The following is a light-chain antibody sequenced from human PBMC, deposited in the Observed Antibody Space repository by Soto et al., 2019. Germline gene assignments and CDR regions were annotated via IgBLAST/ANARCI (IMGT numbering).Light chain of an antibody. J-gene: IGKJ2*01. V-gene: IGKV3-20*01. Sequence: EIVLTQSPGTLSLSPGERATLSCRASQSVSSSYLAGYQQKPGQAPRLLIYGASSRATGIPDRFSGSGCGTDFTFAIGRLEAEDFGVYYCQQYGSSPVYTCGQGTMLEIK. CDR2: GAS. CDR3: QQYGSSPVYT. CDR1: QSVSSSY.